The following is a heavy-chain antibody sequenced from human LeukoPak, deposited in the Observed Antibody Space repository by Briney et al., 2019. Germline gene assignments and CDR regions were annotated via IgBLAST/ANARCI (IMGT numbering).Heavy chain of an antibody. V-gene: IGHV4-59*08. D-gene: IGHD6-19*01. CDR3: ARRESSGFFDY. CDR2: IYYSGST. CDR1: GGSISSYY. Sequence: SETLSLTCTVSGGSISSYYWSWIRQPPGKGLEWIGYIYYSGSTSYNPSLNSRVTISLDTSKNQFSLNLSSVAAADTAVYYCARRESSGFFDYWGQGTLVTVSS. J-gene: IGHJ4*02.